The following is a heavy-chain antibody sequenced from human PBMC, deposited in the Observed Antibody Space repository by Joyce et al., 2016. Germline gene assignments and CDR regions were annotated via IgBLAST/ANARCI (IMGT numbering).Heavy chain of an antibody. Sequence: QLQLHESGPGLVKPSETLSLTCSVSGDSISSSSYYWAWVRQSPGKGLEWIGQISQSWAAFYNPSRRSRVTMSVDTSKNQFSLELSTVTATDTAVYFCVRRRPPVNKKSDYFFDNWGRGTLVTVSS. J-gene: IGHJ4*02. CDR3: VRRRPPVNKKSDYFFDN. CDR2: ISQSWAA. D-gene: IGHD1/OR15-1a*01. V-gene: IGHV4-39*01. CDR1: GDSISSSSYY.